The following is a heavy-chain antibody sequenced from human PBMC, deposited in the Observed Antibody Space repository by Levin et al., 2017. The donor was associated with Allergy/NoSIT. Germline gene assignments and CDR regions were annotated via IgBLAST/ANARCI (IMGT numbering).Heavy chain of an antibody. D-gene: IGHD1-1*01. Sequence: GGSLRLSCAASGFAFGDYAMTWVRQAPGKGLEWVSDITGGGSDTWYGDSVKGRFTVSRDNSKDMLYLELNSLRVEDTGIYYCAKNQACTSGFSFDFWGQGTTVTVSS. CDR3: AKNQACTSGFSFDF. CDR1: GFAFGDYA. V-gene: IGHV3-23*01. CDR2: ITGGGSDT. J-gene: IGHJ3*01.